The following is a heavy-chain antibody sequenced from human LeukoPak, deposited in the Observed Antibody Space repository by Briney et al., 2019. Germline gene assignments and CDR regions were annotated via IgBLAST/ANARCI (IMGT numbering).Heavy chain of an antibody. CDR3: ARSEGPYDSSSNWFDP. J-gene: IGHJ5*02. V-gene: IGHV1-46*01. CDR2: INPSGGST. CDR1: GYTFTSYY. Sequence: ASVKVSCKASGYTFTSYYMHWVRQAPGQGLEWMGIINPSGGSTSYAQKFQGRVTMTRDMSTSTVYMGLSSLRSEDTAVYYCARSEGPYDSSSNWFDPWGQGTLVTVSS. D-gene: IGHD3-22*01.